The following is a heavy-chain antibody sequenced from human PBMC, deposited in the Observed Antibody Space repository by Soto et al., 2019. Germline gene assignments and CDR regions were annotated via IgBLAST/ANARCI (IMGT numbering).Heavy chain of an antibody. V-gene: IGHV3-11*01. J-gene: IGHJ6*02. CDR2: ISGGGTTV. CDR3: ARDREPSGYHGMAV. Sequence: QVQLVESGGGLVKPGGSLRLSCAASGFDFSDFHMSWTRQAPGKGLEWISYISGGGTTVFYADSVKGRFTISRDNAQKSLSLQMDSLTSEDTAIYYRARDREPSGYHGMAVWCQGTTVTVSS. CDR1: GFDFSDFH.